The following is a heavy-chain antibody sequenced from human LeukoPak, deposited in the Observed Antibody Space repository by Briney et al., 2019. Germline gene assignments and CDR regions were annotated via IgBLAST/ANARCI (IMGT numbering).Heavy chain of an antibody. D-gene: IGHD2-2*01. Sequence: GGSLRLSCAASGFTFSSCSMNWVRQAPGKGLEWVSSISSSSSYIYYADSVKGRFTISRDNAKNSLYLQMNSLRAEDTAVYYCARSTRMAAYYYMDVWGKGTTVTVSS. CDR3: ARSTRMAAYYYMDV. V-gene: IGHV3-21*01. CDR1: GFTFSSCS. J-gene: IGHJ6*03. CDR2: ISSSSSYI.